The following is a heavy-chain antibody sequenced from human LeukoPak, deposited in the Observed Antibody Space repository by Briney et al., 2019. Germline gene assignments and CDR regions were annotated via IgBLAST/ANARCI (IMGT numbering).Heavy chain of an antibody. Sequence: SETLSLTCTVSGGSIINYYWSWIRQSPGKGLEWIGYIYYSGSTNYNPSLKSRVTISVDTSKNQFSLKLSSVTAADTAVYYCARGCSSTSCYAGGAFDIWGQGTMVTVSS. V-gene: IGHV4-59*01. CDR1: GGSIINYY. J-gene: IGHJ3*02. CDR2: IYYSGST. CDR3: ARGCSSTSCYAGGAFDI. D-gene: IGHD2-2*01.